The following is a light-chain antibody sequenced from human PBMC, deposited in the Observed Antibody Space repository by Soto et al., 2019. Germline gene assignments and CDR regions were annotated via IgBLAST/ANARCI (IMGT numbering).Light chain of an antibody. CDR1: QSVSSGC. CDR3: QQYGSSLLT. V-gene: IGKV3-20*01. J-gene: IGKJ4*01. Sequence: EIVLTQSPGTLSLSPGERATLSCRASQSVSSGCLAWYQQKPGQAPRLLIYGASSRATGIPDRFSGSGSGTDFTLTISRLEPEDFAVYYCQQYGSSLLTFGGGTKVDIK. CDR2: GAS.